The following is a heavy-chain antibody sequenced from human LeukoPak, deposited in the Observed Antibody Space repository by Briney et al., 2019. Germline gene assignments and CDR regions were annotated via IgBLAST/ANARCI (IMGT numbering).Heavy chain of an antibody. Sequence: SETLSLTCTVSGGSISSSSYYWGWIRQPPGKGLEWIGSIYYSGSTYYNPSLNSRVTMSVDTSKNQFSLKLSSVTAADTAVYYCARYYYGSGSDHWYFDLWGRGALVTVSS. J-gene: IGHJ2*01. D-gene: IGHD3-10*01. CDR2: IYYSGST. CDR1: GGSISSSSYY. V-gene: IGHV4-39*07. CDR3: ARYYYGSGSDHWYFDL.